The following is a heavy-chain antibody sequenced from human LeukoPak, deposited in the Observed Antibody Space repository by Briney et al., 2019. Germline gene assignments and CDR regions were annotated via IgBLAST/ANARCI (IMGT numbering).Heavy chain of an antibody. Sequence: GESLKISCKGSGYSFTTYWIAWVRQMPGKGLEWMGIIYPGDSDTRYSPSFQGQVTISADKSISTAYLQWSSLKASDTAMYYCARHSGIAARSDDYWGQGTLVTVSS. V-gene: IGHV5-51*01. D-gene: IGHD6-6*01. CDR3: ARHSGIAARSDDY. CDR1: GYSFTTYW. CDR2: IYPGDSDT. J-gene: IGHJ4*02.